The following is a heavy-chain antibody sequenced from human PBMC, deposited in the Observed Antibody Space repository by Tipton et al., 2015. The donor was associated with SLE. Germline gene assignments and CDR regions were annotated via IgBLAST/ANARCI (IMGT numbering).Heavy chain of an antibody. D-gene: IGHD5-24*01. Sequence: GSLRLSCVGSGFTFSVFTMSWVRQAPGKGLEWVAHISSGSNAIYYADSVRGRFSISRDNFKNTVYLQMNSLTAEDTAVYYCVRGGATMPFDYWGQGTLVTVSS. CDR1: GFTFSVFT. CDR3: VRGGATMPFDY. J-gene: IGHJ4*02. V-gene: IGHV3-48*01. CDR2: ISSGSNAI.